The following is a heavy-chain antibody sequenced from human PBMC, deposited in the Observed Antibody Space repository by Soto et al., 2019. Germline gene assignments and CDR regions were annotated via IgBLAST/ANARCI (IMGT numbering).Heavy chain of an antibody. CDR2: IYYSGSS. J-gene: IGHJ4*02. Sequence: TSETLSLTCTVSGGSISSGYYYWSWIRQPPGKGLEWLGYIYYSGSSYYNPSLKSRITISVDTSKNQFSLNLSSVTAADTAVYYCARDRERGYSYGYFDYWGQGTLVTVS. D-gene: IGHD5-18*01. CDR1: GGSISSGYYY. CDR3: ARDRERGYSYGYFDY. V-gene: IGHV4-30-4*01.